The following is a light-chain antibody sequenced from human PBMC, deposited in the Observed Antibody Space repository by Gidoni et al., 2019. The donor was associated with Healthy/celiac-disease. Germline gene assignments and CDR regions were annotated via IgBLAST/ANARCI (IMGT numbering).Light chain of an antibody. CDR3: CSHAGSSTYV. CDR2: EGS. CDR1: SSDVGSYNL. Sequence: QSALTQPASVSGSPGLSITISCTGTSSDVGSYNLVSWYQQHPGKAPKLMIYEGSKRPSGVSNRFSGSKSGNTASLTISGLQAEDEADYYCCSHAGSSTYVFGTGTKVTVL. V-gene: IGLV2-23*01. J-gene: IGLJ1*01.